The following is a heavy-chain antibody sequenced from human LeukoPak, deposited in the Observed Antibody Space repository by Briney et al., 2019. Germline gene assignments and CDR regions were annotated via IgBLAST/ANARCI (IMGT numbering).Heavy chain of an antibody. CDR1: GFTVSSNY. J-gene: IGHJ4*02. Sequence: PGRSLRLSCAASGFTVSSNYMSWVRQAPGKGLEWVSVIYSGGSTYYADSVKGRFTISRDNSKNTLYLQMNSLRAEDTAVYYCAKAGLRFLEWLSLEGFDYWGQGTLVTVSS. CDR3: AKAGLRFLEWLSLEGFDY. CDR2: IYSGGST. D-gene: IGHD3-3*01. V-gene: IGHV3-53*01.